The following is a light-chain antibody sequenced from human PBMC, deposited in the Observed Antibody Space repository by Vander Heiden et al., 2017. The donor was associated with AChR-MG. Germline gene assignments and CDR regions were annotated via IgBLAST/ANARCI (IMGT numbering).Light chain of an antibody. J-gene: IGLJ1*01. V-gene: IGLV2-23*02. CDR2: DVS. CDR3: CSYAGSSTYV. CDR1: SSDVGRYNL. Sequence: QSALTQPASVSGSPGQSITIPCTGTSSDVGRYNLVSWYQQHPGKAPKLLIYDVSKRPSGVSTRFSGSKSGNTASLTISGLQAEDEADYYCCSYAGSSTYVFGTGTKVTVL.